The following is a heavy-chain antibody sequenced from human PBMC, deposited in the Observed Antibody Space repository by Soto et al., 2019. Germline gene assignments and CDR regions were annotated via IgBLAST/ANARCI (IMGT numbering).Heavy chain of an antibody. J-gene: IGHJ4*02. CDR1: GFTVTGDQ. CDR2: MYTGGRT. CDR3: PRGGGGWDS. D-gene: IGHD6-19*01. V-gene: IGHV3-53*01. Sequence: EVHVVESGGGLIQPGGSLRLSCVASGFTVTGDQMNWVRQAPGKGLEWVSTMYTGGRTFYADSVRGRFTISRDETKNILYLQMVSLRVEDTAVYYCPRGGGGWDSWGQGSLVTVSS.